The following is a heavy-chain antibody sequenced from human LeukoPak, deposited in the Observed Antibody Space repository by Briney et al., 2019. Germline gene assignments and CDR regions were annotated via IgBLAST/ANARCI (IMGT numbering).Heavy chain of an antibody. CDR2: ISAYNGNT. CDR3: ARDFNYDSSGYYYRSHDAFDI. D-gene: IGHD3-22*01. V-gene: IGHV1-18*01. CDR1: GYTFTSYG. Sequence: ASVKVSCKASGYTFTSYGISWVRQAPGQGLEWMGWISAYNGNTNYAQKLQGRVTMTRDTSTSTVYMELSSLRSEDTAVYYCARDFNYDSSGYYYRSHDAFDIWGQGTMVTVSS. J-gene: IGHJ3*02.